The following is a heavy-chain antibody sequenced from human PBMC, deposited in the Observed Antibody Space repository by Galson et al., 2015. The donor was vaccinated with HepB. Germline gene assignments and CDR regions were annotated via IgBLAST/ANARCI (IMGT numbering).Heavy chain of an antibody. Sequence: SCKVSGYTFTSYAIGWVRQAPRQGLEWMGWISVYSGNTDYAQQLRDRVTMTADTFTGTAYMELRSLRSDDTAVYYCARGGDYDLLTGYLYFDFWGQGSLVTVSS. CDR1: GYTFTSYA. J-gene: IGHJ4*02. D-gene: IGHD3-9*01. V-gene: IGHV1-18*04. CDR2: ISVYSGNT. CDR3: ARGGDYDLLTGYLYFDF.